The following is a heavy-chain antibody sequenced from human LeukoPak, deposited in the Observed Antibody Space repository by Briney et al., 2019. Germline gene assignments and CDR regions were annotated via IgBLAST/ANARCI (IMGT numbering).Heavy chain of an antibody. Sequence: SETLSLTCTVSGGSISSTTYYWAWIRQPPGKGLEWIGYIYYSGSTNYNPSLKSRVTISVDTSKNQFSLKLSSVTAADTAVYYCAREGARYSYGYDSWFDPWGQGTLVTVSS. CDR2: IYYSGST. CDR3: AREGARYSYGYDSWFDP. D-gene: IGHD5-18*01. J-gene: IGHJ5*02. CDR1: GGSISSTTYY. V-gene: IGHV4-61*01.